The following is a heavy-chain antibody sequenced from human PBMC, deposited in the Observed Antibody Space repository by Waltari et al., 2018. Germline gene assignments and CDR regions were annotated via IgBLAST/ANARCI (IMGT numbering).Heavy chain of an antibody. Sequence: QVQLQESGPGLVKPSETLSLTCTVSGGSISSHYWSWIRQPPGKGLEWIGYIYYSGSTNYNPSRKSRVTISVDTSKNQFSLKLSSVTAADTAVYYCARSWRGVGATDAYYFDYWGQGTLVTVSS. V-gene: IGHV4-59*11. CDR3: ARSWRGVGATDAYYFDY. D-gene: IGHD1-26*01. CDR2: IYYSGST. CDR1: GGSISSHY. J-gene: IGHJ4*02.